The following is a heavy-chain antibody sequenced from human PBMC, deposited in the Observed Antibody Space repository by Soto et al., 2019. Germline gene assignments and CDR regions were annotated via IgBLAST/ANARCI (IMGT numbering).Heavy chain of an antibody. V-gene: IGHV4-61*01. CDR1: GCSVSSGSYY. D-gene: IGHD3-10*01. CDR3: AREGLLWFGELSYPHYYYYGMDV. J-gene: IGHJ6*02. Sequence: SEALSLCYPFSGCSVSSGSYYWSWIRQPPGKGLEWIGYIYYSGSTNYNPSLKSRVTISVDTSKNQFSLKLSSVTAADTAVYYCAREGLLWFGELSYPHYYYYGMDVWGQGTTVTVS. CDR2: IYYSGST.